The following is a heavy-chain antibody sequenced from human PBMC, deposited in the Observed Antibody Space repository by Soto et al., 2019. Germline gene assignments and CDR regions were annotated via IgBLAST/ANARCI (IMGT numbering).Heavy chain of an antibody. V-gene: IGHV4-30-4*01. D-gene: IGHD3-22*01. Sequence: SETLSLTCSVSGDSISTSYWSWIRQPPGKGLEWIGYIYYSGSTYYNPSLKSRVTISVDTSKNQFSLKLSSVTAADTAVYYCARGVRYYDSTLYNWFDPWGQGTLVTVSS. CDR1: GDSISTSY. CDR2: IYYSGST. J-gene: IGHJ5*02. CDR3: ARGVRYYDSTLYNWFDP.